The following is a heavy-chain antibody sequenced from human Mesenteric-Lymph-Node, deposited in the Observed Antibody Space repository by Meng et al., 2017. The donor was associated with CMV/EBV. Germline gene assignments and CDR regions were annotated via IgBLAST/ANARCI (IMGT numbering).Heavy chain of an antibody. D-gene: IGHD6-13*01. CDR2: IYWDDDT. V-gene: IGHV2-5*02. CDR1: GFSLSTSGVG. CDR3: AHSSGIAAAGPFYFDY. J-gene: IGHJ4*02. Sequence: QITLKESGPTLVKPTQTLTLTCTFSGFSLSTSGVGVGWIRQPPGKALEWLALIYWDDDTRYSPSLKSRLTITKDTSKNQVVLTMTNMDPVDTATYYCAHSSGIAAAGPFYFDYWGQGTLVTVSS.